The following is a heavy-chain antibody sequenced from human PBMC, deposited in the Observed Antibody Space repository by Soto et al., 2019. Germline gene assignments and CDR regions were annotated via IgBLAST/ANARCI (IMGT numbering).Heavy chain of an antibody. CDR2: ISKDGSNK. D-gene: IGHD3-16*01. CDR1: GFSFSTYA. V-gene: IGHV3-30-3*02. J-gene: IGHJ4*02. CDR3: AKFRSYVY. Sequence: QVQLVESGGGVVQPGRSLRLSSAASGFSFSTYAMHWVRQAPGKGLEWVAVISKDGSNKYYADSVKGRFTISRDNSKNTLYLQMNSLRDEDTATYYCAKFRSYVYWGQGTLVTVSS.